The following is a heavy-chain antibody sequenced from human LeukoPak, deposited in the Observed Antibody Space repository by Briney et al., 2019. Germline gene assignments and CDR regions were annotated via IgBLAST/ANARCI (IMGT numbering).Heavy chain of an antibody. Sequence: EASVKVSCKASGYTFTGYYMHWVRQAPGQGLEWMGWINPNSGGTNYAQKFRGRVTMTRDTSISTAYMELSRLRSDDTAVYYCARERYCSGGSCYPHNWFDPWGQGTLVTVSS. CDR2: INPNSGGT. D-gene: IGHD2-15*01. CDR1: GYTFTGYY. CDR3: ARERYCSGGSCYPHNWFDP. J-gene: IGHJ5*02. V-gene: IGHV1-2*02.